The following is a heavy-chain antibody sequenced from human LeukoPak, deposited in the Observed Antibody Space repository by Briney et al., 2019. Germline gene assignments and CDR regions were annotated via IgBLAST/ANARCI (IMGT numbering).Heavy chain of an antibody. CDR3: ARVTIYSGSIRRCDMYV. J-gene: IGHJ6*03. D-gene: IGHD1-26*01. Sequence: GSLRFSSAASGFTVSSNYMSWVRQAPGKGLEWVSIIYSGGSTYYADSVKGRFTISRDNSKNTLYLQMNSLRAEDTAVYYCARVTIYSGSIRRCDMYVLGAVATVTVSS. V-gene: IGHV3-53*01. CDR1: GFTVSSNY. CDR2: IYSGGST.